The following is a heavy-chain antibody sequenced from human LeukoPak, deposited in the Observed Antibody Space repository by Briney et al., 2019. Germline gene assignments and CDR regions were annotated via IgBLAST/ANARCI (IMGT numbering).Heavy chain of an antibody. V-gene: IGHV3-23*01. CDR2: ISGSGGST. D-gene: IGHD2-15*01. CDR1: GFTFSSYA. Sequence: GGSLRLSCAASGFTFSSYAMSWVRQAPGKGLEWVSAISGSGGSTYYADSVKGRFTISRDNSKNTLYLQMNSLRAEDTAVYYCTKDALGIVVVVAATLGSAFDIWGQGTMVTVSS. J-gene: IGHJ3*02. CDR3: TKDALGIVVVVAATLGSAFDI.